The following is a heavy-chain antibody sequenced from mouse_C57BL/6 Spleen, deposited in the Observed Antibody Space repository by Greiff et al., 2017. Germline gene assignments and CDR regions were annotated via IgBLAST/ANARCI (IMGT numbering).Heavy chain of an antibody. CDR3: ARNWEEDYFDY. CDR2: INPYNGGT. D-gene: IGHD4-1*01. J-gene: IGHJ2*01. V-gene: IGHV1-19*01. CDR1: GYTFTDSY. Sequence: EVQLQQSGPVLVKPGASVKMSCKASGYTFTDSYLNWVKQSPGKSLEWIGVINPYNGGTSYNQKFKGKATLTVDKSSSTAYMELNSLTAEDSSVYYCARNWEEDYFDYWGQGTTLTVAS.